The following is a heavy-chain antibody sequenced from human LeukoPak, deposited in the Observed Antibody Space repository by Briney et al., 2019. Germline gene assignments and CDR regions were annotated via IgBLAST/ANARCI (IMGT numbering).Heavy chain of an antibody. CDR3: ARGVVAAPTNFDY. D-gene: IGHD2-15*01. CDR2: IYDSGST. CDR1: GGSISDSYYY. Sequence: KSSETLSLTCTVSGGSISDSYYYWSWIRQPPGKGLEWIGFIYDSGSTNYNPSLKSRVTISVDTSKNQFSLKLRSVTAADTAVYYCARGVVAAPTNFDYWGQGTLVTVSS. V-gene: IGHV4-61*01. J-gene: IGHJ4*02.